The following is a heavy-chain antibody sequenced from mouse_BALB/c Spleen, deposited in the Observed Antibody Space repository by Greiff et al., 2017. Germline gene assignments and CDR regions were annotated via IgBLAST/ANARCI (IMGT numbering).Heavy chain of an antibody. CDR1: GFTFSSFG. J-gene: IGHJ4*01. CDR2: ISSGSSTI. V-gene: IGHV5-17*02. Sequence: DVKLVESGGGLVQPGGSRKLSCAASGFTFSSFGMHWVRQAPEKGLEWVAYISSGSSTIYYADTVKGRFTISRDNPKNTLFLQMTSLRSEDTAMYYCARSGAVGAMDYWGQGTSVTVSS. D-gene: IGHD6-1*01. CDR3: ARSGAVGAMDY.